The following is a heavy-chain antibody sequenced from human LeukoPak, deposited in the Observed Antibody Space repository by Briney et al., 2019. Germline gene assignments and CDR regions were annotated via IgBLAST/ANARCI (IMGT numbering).Heavy chain of an antibody. CDR3: ARMYSSGWYTY. CDR2: IYYSGST. CDR1: GGSISSYY. J-gene: IGHJ4*02. D-gene: IGHD6-19*01. Sequence: PSETLSLTCTVSGGSISSYYWSWIRQPPGKGLEWIGYIYYSGSTNYNPSLKSRVTISVDTCKNQFSLKLSSVTAADTAVYYCARMYSSGWYTYWGQGTLVTVSS. V-gene: IGHV4-59*01.